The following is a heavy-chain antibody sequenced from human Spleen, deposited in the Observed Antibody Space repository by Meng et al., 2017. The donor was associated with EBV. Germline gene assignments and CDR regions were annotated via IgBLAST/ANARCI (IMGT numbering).Heavy chain of an antibody. J-gene: IGHJ5*02. CDR3: ARGGGYGDYEGWFDP. CDR1: GGSINNGGYS. V-gene: IGHV4-30-2*01. D-gene: IGHD4-17*01. CDR2: IYQSGSA. Sequence: QLQESGTGLVKTSQTLSLTCAVSGGSINNGGYSWSWTRQPPGKGLDWIGYIYQSGSAYYNPSLKSRVTMSVDMSKNQFSLKLSSVTAADTAVYYCARGGGYGDYEGWFDPWGQGTLVTVSS.